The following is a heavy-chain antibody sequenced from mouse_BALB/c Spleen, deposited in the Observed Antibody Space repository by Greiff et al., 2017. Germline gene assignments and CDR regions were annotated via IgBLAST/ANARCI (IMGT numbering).Heavy chain of an antibody. CDR2: IYPGDGDT. CDR3: AREGDGSSIYYAMDY. Sequence: QVQLKESGAELVRPGSSVKISCKASGYAFSSYWMNWVKQRPGQGLEWIGQIYPGDGDTNYNGKFKGKATLTADKSSSTAYMQLSSLTSEDSAVYFCAREGDGSSIYYAMDYWGQGTSVTVSS. J-gene: IGHJ4*01. V-gene: IGHV1-80*01. CDR1: GYAFSSYW. D-gene: IGHD1-1*01.